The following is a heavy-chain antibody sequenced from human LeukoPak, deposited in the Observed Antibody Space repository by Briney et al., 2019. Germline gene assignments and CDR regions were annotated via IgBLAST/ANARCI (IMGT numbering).Heavy chain of an antibody. Sequence: ASVTVSFKASGYTFSIYGISWVRQAPGQGLEWMGWISAYNGDTHYAQKFQGRVTMTTDTSTSTAYMELRSLRSDDTAVYFCARVSPNRRISYGYQNWFDPWGQGTLVSVSS. V-gene: IGHV1-18*01. CDR1: GYTFSIYG. J-gene: IGHJ5*02. D-gene: IGHD5-18*01. CDR2: ISAYNGDT. CDR3: ARVSPNRRISYGYQNWFDP.